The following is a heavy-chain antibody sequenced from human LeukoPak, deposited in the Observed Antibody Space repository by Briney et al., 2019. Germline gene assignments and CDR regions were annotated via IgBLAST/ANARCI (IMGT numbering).Heavy chain of an antibody. J-gene: IGHJ4*02. CDR3: ARDRYNRIAAHHQRYFDY. D-gene: IGHD6-6*01. CDR2: ISAYNGNT. CDR1: GYTFTSYG. Sequence: ASVKVSCKASGYTFTSYGISWVRQAPGQGLEWMGWISAYNGNTNYAQKLQGRVTMTTDTSTSTAYMELRSLRSDDTAVYYCARDRYNRIAAHHQRYFDYWGQGTLVTVSS. V-gene: IGHV1-18*01.